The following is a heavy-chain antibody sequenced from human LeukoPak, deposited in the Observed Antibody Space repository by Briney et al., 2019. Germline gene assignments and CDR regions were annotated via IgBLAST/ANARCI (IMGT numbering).Heavy chain of an antibody. Sequence: SETLSLTCTVSGGSISSYYWSWIRQPAGKGLEWIGRIYTSGSTNYNPSLKSRVTISQDTSRNQFSLKLNSVTAADTAIYYCAGPRFDSWGQGILVTVSS. CDR3: AGPRFDS. CDR1: GGSISSYY. V-gene: IGHV4-4*07. J-gene: IGHJ4*02. CDR2: IYTSGST.